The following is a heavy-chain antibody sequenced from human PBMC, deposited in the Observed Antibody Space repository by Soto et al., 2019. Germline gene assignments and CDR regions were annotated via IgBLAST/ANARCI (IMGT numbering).Heavy chain of an antibody. D-gene: IGHD3-3*01. CDR1: GYTFTSYG. V-gene: IGHV1-18*01. CDR2: ISAYNGNT. J-gene: IGHJ6*03. CDR3: ARGTFLEWLRVYPPPYYYYYYMDV. Sequence: ASVKVSCKASGYTFTSYGISWVRQAPGQGLEWMGWISAYNGNTNYAQKLQGRVTMTTDTSTSTAYMELRSLRSDDTAVYYCARGTFLEWLRVYPPPYYYYYYMDVWGKGTTVTVSS.